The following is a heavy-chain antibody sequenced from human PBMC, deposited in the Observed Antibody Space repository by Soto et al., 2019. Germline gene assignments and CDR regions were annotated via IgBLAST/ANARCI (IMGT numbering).Heavy chain of an antibody. CDR3: ARDPGRFGSSGWYRGDAFDI. J-gene: IGHJ3*02. V-gene: IGHV1-18*01. D-gene: IGHD6-19*01. CDR1: GYTFTSYG. Sequence: GASVKVSCKASGYTFTSYGISWVRQAPGQGLERMGWISAYNGNTNYAQKLQGRVTMTTDTSTSTAYMELRSLRSDDTAVYYCARDPGRFGSSGWYRGDAFDIWGQGTMVPS. CDR2: ISAYNGNT.